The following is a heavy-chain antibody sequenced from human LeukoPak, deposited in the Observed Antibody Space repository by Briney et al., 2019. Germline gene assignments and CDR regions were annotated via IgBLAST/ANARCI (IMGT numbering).Heavy chain of an antibody. Sequence: PGGSLRLSCAASGFTFSSYSMNWVRQAPGKGLEWVSFISSSSSYIDYADSVKGRFTISRDNAKKSLYLQMNSLRAEDTAVYYCARGSSNIASRDNCFDPWGQGTLVTVSS. CDR2: ISSSSSYI. CDR1: GFTFSSYS. V-gene: IGHV3-21*01. D-gene: IGHD6-6*01. J-gene: IGHJ5*02. CDR3: ARGSSNIASRDNCFDP.